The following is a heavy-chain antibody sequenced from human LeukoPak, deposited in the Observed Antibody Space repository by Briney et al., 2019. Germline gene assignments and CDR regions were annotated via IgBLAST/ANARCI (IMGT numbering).Heavy chain of an antibody. V-gene: IGHV3-23*01. D-gene: IGHD3-22*01. CDR1: GFSFSDYG. Sequence: PGRSLRLSCAASGFSFSDYGMTWVRQAPGKGLEWVAAISDSGSRTFYAGSVKGRFTISRDNSKNTLYLQMNSLRAADTAVYYCVKDSYDTSIWGQGTLVTVSS. J-gene: IGHJ4*02. CDR2: ISDSGSRT. CDR3: VKDSYDTSI.